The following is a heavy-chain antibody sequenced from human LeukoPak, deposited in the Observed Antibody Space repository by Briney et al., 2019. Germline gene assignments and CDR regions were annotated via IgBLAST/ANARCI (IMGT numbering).Heavy chain of an antibody. D-gene: IGHD5-18*01. CDR2: IYYSGST. CDR1: GGSISSSSYY. V-gene: IGHV4-39*07. Sequence: PSETLSLTCTVSGGSISSSSYYWGWIRQPPGKGLEWIGSIYYSGSTYYNPSLKSRVTISVDTSKNQFSLKLSSVTAADTAVYYCARSPHTAINIEPYYYYYMDVWGKGTTVTVSS. CDR3: ARSPHTAINIEPYYYYYMDV. J-gene: IGHJ6*03.